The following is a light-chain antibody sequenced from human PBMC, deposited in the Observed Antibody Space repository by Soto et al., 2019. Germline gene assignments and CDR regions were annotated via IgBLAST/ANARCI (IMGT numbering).Light chain of an antibody. CDR2: RNN. CDR3: NSYTSSSTLV. CDR1: SSNIGNNY. V-gene: IGLV1-47*01. Sequence: QSVLTQPPSASVTPGQWVTISCSGSSSNIGNNYVFWYQQFPGMAPKLLIYRNNQRPSGVPDRFSGSKSGTSASLAIAGLRSEDESDYYCNSYTSSSTLVFGGGTKVTVL. J-gene: IGLJ2*01.